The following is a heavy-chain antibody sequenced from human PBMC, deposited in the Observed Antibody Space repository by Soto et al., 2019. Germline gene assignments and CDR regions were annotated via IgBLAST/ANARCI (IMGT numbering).Heavy chain of an antibody. CDR1: GFTFSSYG. J-gene: IGHJ3*02. CDR2: ISYDGSNK. Sequence: SLRLSCAASGFTFSSYGMHWVRQAPGKGLEWVAVISYDGSNKYYADSVKGRFTISRDNSKNTLYLQMNSLRAEDTAVYYCAKEVGDYYDSSGHDAFDIWGQGTMVTVSS. CDR3: AKEVGDYYDSSGHDAFDI. D-gene: IGHD3-22*01. V-gene: IGHV3-30*18.